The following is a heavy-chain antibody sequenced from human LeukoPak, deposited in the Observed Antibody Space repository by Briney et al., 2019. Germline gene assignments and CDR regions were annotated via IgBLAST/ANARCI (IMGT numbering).Heavy chain of an antibody. J-gene: IGHJ4*02. Sequence: SETLSLTCSVSGDPIVSNYYYWAWFRQPPRSGLEWLGNILFSGSSYYNPSLGSRVAMSVDTSKNQFSLKLNSVTAADTSVYFCARRNLLLGGSFDSWGQGSLVIVSS. CDR2: ILFSGSS. CDR1: GDPIVSNYYY. D-gene: IGHD2-8*02. CDR3: ARRNLLLGGSFDS. V-gene: IGHV4-39*01.